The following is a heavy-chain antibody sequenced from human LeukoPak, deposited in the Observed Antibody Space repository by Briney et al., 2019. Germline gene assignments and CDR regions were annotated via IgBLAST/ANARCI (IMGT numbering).Heavy chain of an antibody. CDR1: GGSISSNKYY. CDR3: AREGLRDFGVVITYYYYYYMDV. J-gene: IGHJ6*03. Sequence: SETLSLTCTVSGGSISSNKYYWSWIRQPAGKGLEWIGRIYTSGSTNYNPSLKSRVTISVDTSKNQFSLKLSSVTAADTAVYYCAREGLRDFGVVITYYYYYYMDVWGKGTTVTVSS. D-gene: IGHD3-3*01. V-gene: IGHV4-61*02. CDR2: IYTSGST.